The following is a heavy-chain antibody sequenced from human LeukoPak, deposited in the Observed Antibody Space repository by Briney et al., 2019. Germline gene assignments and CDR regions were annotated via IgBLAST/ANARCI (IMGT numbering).Heavy chain of an antibody. D-gene: IGHD2-2*01. V-gene: IGHV3-23*01. J-gene: IGHJ2*01. CDR1: GFTFSSYI. CDR3: ARDAYCSTTSCKEYFDL. CDR2: IINSDGTT. Sequence: PGGSLRLSCAASGFTFSSYIMTWVRQAPGKGLEWVSTIINSDGTTYYADSVKGRFTISRDNSKNTLYLQMNNLRAEDTAVYYCARDAYCSTTSCKEYFDLWGRGTLVTVSS.